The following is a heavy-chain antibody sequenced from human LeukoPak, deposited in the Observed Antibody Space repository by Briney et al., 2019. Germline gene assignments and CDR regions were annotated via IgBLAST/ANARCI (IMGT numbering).Heavy chain of an antibody. D-gene: IGHD3-10*01. CDR3: ARERVTMVRGVIIRYFDY. J-gene: IGHJ4*02. V-gene: IGHV4-59*12. CDR2: IYYSGST. Sequence: PSETLSLTCTVSGGSISSYYWSWIRQPPGKGLEWIGYIYYSGSTYYNPSLKSRVTISVDTSKNQFSPKLSSVTAADTAVYYCARERVTMVRGVIIRYFDYWGQGTLVTVSS. CDR1: GGSISSYY.